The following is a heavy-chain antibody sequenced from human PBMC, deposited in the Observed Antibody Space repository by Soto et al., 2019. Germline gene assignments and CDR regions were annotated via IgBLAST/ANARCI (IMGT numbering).Heavy chain of an antibody. J-gene: IGHJ4*02. CDR1: GGSISSYD. Sequence: PSETLCLTCTVSGGSISSYDGSWIRQHTGKGLEWIGYIYYSGSTYYNPSLKSRVTISVDTSKNQFSLKLSSVTAADTAVYYCARIHLRPPHDYSNHPGYFDYWGQGTLVTVSS. V-gene: IGHV4-59*06. CDR2: IYYSGST. CDR3: ARIHLRPPHDYSNHPGYFDY. D-gene: IGHD4-4*01.